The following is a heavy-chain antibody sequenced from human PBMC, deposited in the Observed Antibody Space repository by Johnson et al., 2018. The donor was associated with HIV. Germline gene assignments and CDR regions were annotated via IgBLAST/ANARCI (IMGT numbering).Heavy chain of an antibody. J-gene: IGHJ3*01. CDR2: IRSKTYGGTT. CDR3: RSLGTTDDAFDF. V-gene: IGHV3-49*04. D-gene: IGHD1-7*01. Sequence: EVLLLESGGGLVQPGRSLRLSCKTSGFTFGNYAINWVRQAPGKGLEWIGFIRSKTYGGTTKYAASVTGRFTISRDDSKSIAYLQMNSLKIEDTAMYYCRSLGTTDDAFDFWGQGTMVTVSS. CDR1: GFTFGNYA.